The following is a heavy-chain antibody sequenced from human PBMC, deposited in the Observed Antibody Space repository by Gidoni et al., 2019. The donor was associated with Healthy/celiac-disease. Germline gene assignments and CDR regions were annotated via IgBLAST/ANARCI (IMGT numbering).Heavy chain of an antibody. D-gene: IGHD6-19*01. CDR1: GGSISSGSYY. Sequence: QVQLQESGPGLVKPSQTLSLTCTVSGGSISSGSYYWSWIRQPAGKGLEWIGRIYTSGSTNYNPSLKSRVTISVDTSKNQFSLKLSSVTAADTAVYYCARGKGSSGWYNWFDPWGQGTLVTVSS. J-gene: IGHJ5*02. CDR2: IYTSGST. CDR3: ARGKGSSGWYNWFDP. V-gene: IGHV4-61*02.